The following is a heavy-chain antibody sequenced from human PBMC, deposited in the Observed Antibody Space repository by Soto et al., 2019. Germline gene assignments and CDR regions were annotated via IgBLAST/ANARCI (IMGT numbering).Heavy chain of an antibody. V-gene: IGHV1-69*01. D-gene: IGHD6-13*01. Sequence: QVQLVQSGAEVKKPGSSVKVSCKASGGTFSSYAISWVRQAPGQGLEWMGGIIPIFGTANYEQKFQGRVTITADESTSTAYMELSSLRSEDTAVYYCASVRIAASYYYYYYGMDVWGQGTTVTVSS. CDR3: ASVRIAASYYYYYYGMDV. CDR2: IIPIFGTA. CDR1: GGTFSSYA. J-gene: IGHJ6*02.